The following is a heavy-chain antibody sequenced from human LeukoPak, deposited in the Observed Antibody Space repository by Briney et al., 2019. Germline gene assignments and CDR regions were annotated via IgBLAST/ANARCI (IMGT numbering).Heavy chain of an antibody. CDR3: ARDSPPRGGVWSSWYEDYYYYGMDV. CDR2: IWYDGSNK. J-gene: IGHJ6*02. D-gene: IGHD6-13*01. CDR1: GFTFSIYG. V-gene: IGHV3-33*01. Sequence: PGGSLRLSCAASGFTFSIYGMHWVRQAPGKGLEWVAVIWYDGSNKYYADSVKGRFTISRDNSKNTLYLQMNSLRAEDTAVYYCARDSPPRGGVWSSWYEDYYYYGMDVWGQGTTVTVSS.